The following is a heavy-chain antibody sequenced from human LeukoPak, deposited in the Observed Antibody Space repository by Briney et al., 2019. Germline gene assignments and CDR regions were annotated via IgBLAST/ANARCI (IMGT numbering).Heavy chain of an antibody. Sequence: GGSLRLSCAASGFTFSRYGMHWVRQAPGKGLEWVAVISYDGSNNYYTDSVKGRFTISRDNSKNTLYLQMNSLRAEDSAVYYCAKMVRFGTHDFDYWGQGTLVTVSS. D-gene: IGHD3-10*01. CDR1: GFTFSRYG. CDR2: ISYDGSNN. CDR3: AKMVRFGTHDFDY. V-gene: IGHV3-30*18. J-gene: IGHJ4*02.